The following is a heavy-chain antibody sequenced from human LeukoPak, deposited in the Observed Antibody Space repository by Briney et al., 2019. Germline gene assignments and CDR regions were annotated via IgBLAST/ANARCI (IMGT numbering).Heavy chain of an antibody. V-gene: IGHV3-23*01. J-gene: IGHJ5*02. CDR1: GFTFSSYA. CDR3: AKGSVVVAATPSHWFDP. CDR2: INGGGVNT. Sequence: GGSLRLSCAASGFTFSSYAMSWVRQAPGKGLEWVSTINGGGVNTHYADSVGGRFTISRDNSKNTLFLQMNSLRAEDTAVYYCAKGSVVVAATPSHWFDPWGQGTLVTVSS. D-gene: IGHD2-15*01.